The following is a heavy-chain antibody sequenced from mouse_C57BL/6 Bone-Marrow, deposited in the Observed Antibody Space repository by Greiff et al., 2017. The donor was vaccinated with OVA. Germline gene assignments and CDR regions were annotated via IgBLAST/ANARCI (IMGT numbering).Heavy chain of an antibody. Sequence: QVQLQQSGPELVKPGASVKLSCKASGYTFTSYDINWVKQRPGQGLEWIGWIYPRDGSTKYNEKFKGKATLTVDTSSSTAYMELHSLTSEDSAVYFCARGIYYDYGHWYFDVWGTGTTVTVSS. CDR1: GYTFTSYD. V-gene: IGHV1-85*01. D-gene: IGHD2-4*01. J-gene: IGHJ1*03. CDR2: IYPRDGST. CDR3: ARGIYYDYGHWYFDV.